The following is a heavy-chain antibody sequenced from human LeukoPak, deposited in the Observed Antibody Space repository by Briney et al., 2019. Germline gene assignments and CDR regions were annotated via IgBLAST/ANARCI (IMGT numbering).Heavy chain of an antibody. V-gene: IGHV3-11*01. CDR1: GFTFSDYY. J-gene: IGHJ3*02. CDR3: ARDQTYYGSGSDAFDI. D-gene: IGHD3-10*01. Sequence: GGSLRLSCAATGFTFSDYYMSWIRQAPGKGLEWVSYISSSGSTIYYADSVKGRFTISRDNAKNSLYLQMNSLRAEDTAVYYCARDQTYYGSGSDAFDIWGQGTMVTVSS. CDR2: ISSSGSTI.